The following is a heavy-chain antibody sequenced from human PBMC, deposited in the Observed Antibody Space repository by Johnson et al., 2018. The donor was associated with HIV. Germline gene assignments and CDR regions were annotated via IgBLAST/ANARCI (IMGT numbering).Heavy chain of an antibody. CDR2: INRDATTA. V-gene: IGHV3-74*01. D-gene: IGHD4-11*01. Sequence: VQLVESGGALVQPGGSLRLSCAASGFTFSAYWMHWVRQAPGQGLVWVSSINRDATTAIYADSVKGRFTISRDNSKNTLYLQMNSLRAEDTAVYYCARDLPLIHTVTSPRGAFDIWGQGTMVTVSS. CDR3: ARDLPLIHTVTSPRGAFDI. J-gene: IGHJ3*02. CDR1: GFTFSAYW.